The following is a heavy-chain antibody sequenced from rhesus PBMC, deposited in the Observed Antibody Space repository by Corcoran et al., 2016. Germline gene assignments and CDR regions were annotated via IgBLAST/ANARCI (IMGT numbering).Heavy chain of an antibody. Sequence: EVQLVQSGAEVKRPGESLRISCKTSGYSFTSSWISWVRQMPGKVLEWLCTSYPGDSHPRYSPSFQGQFTISADKYISTTYLQWSSLKASDTATYYCAKYGSSYNYGLDSWGQGVVVTVSS. D-gene: IGHD4-29*01. V-gene: IGHV5S1*01. J-gene: IGHJ6*01. CDR1: GYSFTSSW. CDR3: AKYGSSYNYGLDS. CDR2: SYPGDSHP.